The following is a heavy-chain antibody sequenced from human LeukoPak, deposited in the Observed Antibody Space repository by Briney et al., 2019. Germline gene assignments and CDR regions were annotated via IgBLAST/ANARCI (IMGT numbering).Heavy chain of an antibody. Sequence: KCSETLSLTCTVSGDSFSYFYWSWIRQPPGKGLEWIGYIYYSGTTNYNPSLKSRVTISVDTSKNQFSLKLSSVTAADTAVYFCSRAVAGSVGWFDPWGQGTLVTVSS. CDR3: SRAVAGSVGWFDP. D-gene: IGHD6-19*01. CDR1: GDSFSYFY. J-gene: IGHJ5*02. V-gene: IGHV4-59*01. CDR2: IYYSGTT.